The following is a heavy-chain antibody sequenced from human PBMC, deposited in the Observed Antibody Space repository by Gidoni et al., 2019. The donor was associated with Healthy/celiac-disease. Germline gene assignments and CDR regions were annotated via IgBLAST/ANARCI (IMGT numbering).Heavy chain of an antibody. Sequence: QVQLTQSGAQVKKPGASVNVSCKAPGYTFTGYYIHWVRQAPGQGLEWMGWIKPNSGGTNYAQKFQGRVTMTRDTSISTAYMELSRLRSDDTAVYYCARAKGRVDTAMVSPPWDYYYGMDVWGQGTTVTVSS. V-gene: IGHV1-2*02. CDR2: IKPNSGGT. CDR3: ARAKGRVDTAMVSPPWDYYYGMDV. D-gene: IGHD5-18*01. J-gene: IGHJ6*02. CDR1: GYTFTGYY.